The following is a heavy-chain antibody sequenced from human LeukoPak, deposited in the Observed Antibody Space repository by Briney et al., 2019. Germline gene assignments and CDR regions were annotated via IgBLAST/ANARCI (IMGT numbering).Heavy chain of an antibody. Sequence: SETLSLTCTVSGGSISSYYWSWIRQPPGKGLEWIGYIYYSGSTNYNPSLKSRVTISVDTSKNQFSLKLSSVTAADTAVYYCARETGGGSGYTVGYYYMDVWGKGTTVTVSS. J-gene: IGHJ6*03. CDR3: ARETGGGSGYTVGYYYMDV. V-gene: IGHV4-59*01. CDR1: GGSISSYY. D-gene: IGHD3-3*01. CDR2: IYYSGST.